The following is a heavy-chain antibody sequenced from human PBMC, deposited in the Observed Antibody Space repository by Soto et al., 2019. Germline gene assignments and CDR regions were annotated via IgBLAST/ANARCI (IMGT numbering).Heavy chain of an antibody. CDR2: IKKDGREK. V-gene: IGHV3-7*01. CDR1: GVTFSSGW. D-gene: IGHD3-3*01. J-gene: IGHJ6*02. Sequence: GGSLRLSCAASGVTFSSGWMSWVWLGPGKGLEWVGKIKKDGREKYYVDSVQGRFPISRDNAKTSLYLQMNSLRAEDTAVYYCAGAATYYDFWSGFDTYYYGMDVWGQGTTVPVPS. CDR3: AGAATYYDFWSGFDTYYYGMDV.